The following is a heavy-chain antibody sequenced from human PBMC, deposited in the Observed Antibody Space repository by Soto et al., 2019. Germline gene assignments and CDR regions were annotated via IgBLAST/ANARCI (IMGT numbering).Heavy chain of an antibody. D-gene: IGHD3-10*01. V-gene: IGHV1-46*03. J-gene: IGHJ4*02. CDR1: GYIFTSYY. CDR3: SRVDPGETSPFDH. Sequence: ASVKVSCKASGYIFTSYYLHWVRQAPGQGLEWMGWINPFDGSRMFAQSFQGRVTFTRDTSTSTVYMELSGLRSDDTAVYYCSRVDPGETSPFDHWGQGTWSPSPQ. CDR2: INPFDGSR.